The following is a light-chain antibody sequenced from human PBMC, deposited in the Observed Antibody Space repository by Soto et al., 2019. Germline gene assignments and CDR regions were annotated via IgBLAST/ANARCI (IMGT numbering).Light chain of an antibody. CDR2: WAS. CDR1: QSGLYSSNNKNY. J-gene: IGKJ2*01. Sequence: DIVMTQSPDSLAVSLGERATINCKSGQSGLYSSNNKNYLAWYQQKPGQPPKLLIYWASTRESGVPDRFSGSGSGTDFTLTIRSLQAEDVAVYYCQQYYSSPPYTFGQGTKLEIK. CDR3: QQYYSSPPYT. V-gene: IGKV4-1*01.